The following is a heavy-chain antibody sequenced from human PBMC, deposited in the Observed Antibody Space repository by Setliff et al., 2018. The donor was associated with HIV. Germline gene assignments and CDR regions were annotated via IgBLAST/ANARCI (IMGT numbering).Heavy chain of an antibody. CDR1: DGSFSAYY. CDR3: ARLRITMIMMLNYFDY. CDR2: IYYSGNT. V-gene: IGHV4-34*09. D-gene: IGHD3-22*01. J-gene: IGHJ4*02. Sequence: PSETLSLTCAVYDGSFSAYYWSWIRQPPGKGLEWIAYIYYSGNTFYNPSLKRRLTISLETSKNQFSLKLRSVTAADTAVYYCARLRITMIMMLNYFDYWGQGTLVTVSS.